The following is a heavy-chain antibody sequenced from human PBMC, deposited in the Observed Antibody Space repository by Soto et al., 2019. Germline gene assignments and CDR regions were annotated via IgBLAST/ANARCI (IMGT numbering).Heavy chain of an antibody. CDR3: ARGVLY. Sequence: QVQLQESDPGLVKPSQTLSLTCTVPGGSISSGGYFWGWIRQPPGKGLEWIGNIFYSGTTYYNPSLKSRVTISVDTSKNQFSLKLSSVTAADTAVYFCARGVLYWGQGTLVTVSS. D-gene: IGHD1-1*01. CDR2: IFYSGTT. CDR1: GGSISSGGYF. V-gene: IGHV4-31*03. J-gene: IGHJ4*02.